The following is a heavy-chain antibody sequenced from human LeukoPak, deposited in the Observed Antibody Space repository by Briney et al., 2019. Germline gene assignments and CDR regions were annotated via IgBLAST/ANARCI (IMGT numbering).Heavy chain of an antibody. V-gene: IGHV3-21*01. CDR1: GFTFSSYS. CDR2: ISSSSSYI. CDR3: ARDGVAYYYDSSGYHDY. J-gene: IGHJ4*02. Sequence: KLGGSLRLSCAASGFTFSSYSMNWVRQAPGKGLEWVSSISSSSSYIYYADSVKGRFTISRDNAKNSLYLQMNSLRAEDTAVYYCARDGVAYYYDSSGYHDYWGQGTLVTVSS. D-gene: IGHD3-22*01.